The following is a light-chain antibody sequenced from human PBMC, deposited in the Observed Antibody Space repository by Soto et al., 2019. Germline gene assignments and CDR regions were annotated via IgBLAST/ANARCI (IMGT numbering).Light chain of an antibody. CDR1: QSVSSSY. V-gene: IGKV3-20*01. J-gene: IGKJ5*01. CDR3: QQYGSSPIT. CDR2: GAS. Sequence: ILFPHSPRTQCFSPGSRATLSFTTRQSVSSSYLAWYQQKPGQAPRLLIYGASSRATGIPDRFSGSGSGTDFTLTISRLEPEDFAVYYCQQYGSSPITFGQGTRLEIK.